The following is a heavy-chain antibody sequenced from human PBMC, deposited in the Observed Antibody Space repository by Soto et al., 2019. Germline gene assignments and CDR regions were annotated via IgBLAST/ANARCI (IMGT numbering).Heavy chain of an antibody. CDR3: ARGPSGDKVAY. CDR1: GGSVNTVHYF. Sequence: QVQLQESGPGLVKPSQTLSLTCTVSGGSVNTVHYFWSWVRQSPDKGLEWIGHIYNGETTYYNPSLTSRVTISLDTSNNQFSRKLSSVSAADRAVYYCARGPSGDKVAYWGQGTLVTVSS. V-gene: IGHV4-30-4*01. D-gene: IGHD7-27*01. CDR2: IYNGETT. J-gene: IGHJ4*02.